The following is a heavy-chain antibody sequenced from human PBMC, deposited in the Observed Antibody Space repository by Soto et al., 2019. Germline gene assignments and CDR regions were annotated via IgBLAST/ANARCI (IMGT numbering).Heavy chain of an antibody. CDR2: IYPGDSDT. V-gene: IGHV5-51*01. Sequence: GESLKISCKGSGFSFSSYWIGWVRQLPGKGPEWMGIIYPGDSDTRYSPSLQGQVTISADKSISTAYLQWSSLQASDTAMYYCARTSGNDPLNMWGQGTKVTVSS. CDR3: ARTSGNDPLNM. J-gene: IGHJ3*02. CDR1: GFSFSSYW. D-gene: IGHD3-3*01.